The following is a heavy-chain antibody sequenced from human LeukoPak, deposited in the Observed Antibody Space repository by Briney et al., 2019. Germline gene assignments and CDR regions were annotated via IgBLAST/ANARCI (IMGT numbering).Heavy chain of an antibody. V-gene: IGHV1-2*02. CDR2: INPNSGGS. Sequence: ASVKVSCKAFEYTFIGYYMHWVRQAPGQGPEWMGWINPNSGGSIYAQKFQDRVTMTRDTSISTAYMELNRLRSDDTAVYYCARDPEMATIQFDYWGQGTLVTVSS. D-gene: IGHD5-24*01. CDR1: EYTFIGYY. CDR3: ARDPEMATIQFDY. J-gene: IGHJ4*02.